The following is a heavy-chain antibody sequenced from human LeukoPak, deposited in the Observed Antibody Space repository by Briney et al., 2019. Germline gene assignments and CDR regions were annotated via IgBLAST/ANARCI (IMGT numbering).Heavy chain of an antibody. Sequence: GGSLRLSCAASGFTFNTYSVNWVRQAPGKGLEWVSFISSSSSTIYYADSVKGRFTISRDNAKNSLYLQMNSLRDEDTAVYYCARDRGFYFDYWGQGTLVAVSS. J-gene: IGHJ4*02. CDR2: ISSSSSTI. CDR1: GFTFNTYS. CDR3: ARDRGFYFDY. V-gene: IGHV3-48*02.